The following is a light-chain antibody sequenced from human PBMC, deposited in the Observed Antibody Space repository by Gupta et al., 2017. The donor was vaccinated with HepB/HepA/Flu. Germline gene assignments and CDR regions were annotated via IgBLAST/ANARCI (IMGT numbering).Light chain of an antibody. CDR2: GKN. J-gene: IGLJ2*01. CDR3: NSRDSSGNHHVV. V-gene: IGLV3-19*01. Sequence: SSELPQAPAVSVALGQTVRITCQGDSLRSYYASWYQQKPGQAPVLVIYGKNNRPSGIPDRFSGSSSGNTASLTITGAQAEDEADYYGNSRDSSGNHHVVFGGGTKLTV. CDR1: SLRSYY.